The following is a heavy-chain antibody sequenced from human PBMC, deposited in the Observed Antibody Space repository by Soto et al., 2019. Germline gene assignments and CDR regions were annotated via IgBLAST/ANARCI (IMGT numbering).Heavy chain of an antibody. D-gene: IGHD1-20*01. CDR2: IYYSGST. Sequence: SETLSLTCTVSGGSISSYYWSWIRQPPGKGLEWIGYIYYSGSTNYNPSLKSRVTISVDTSKNQFSLKLSSVTAADTAVYYCARGGEKVYFDYGGQETLFTVSS. CDR3: ARGGEKVYFDY. J-gene: IGHJ4*02. CDR1: GGSISSYY. V-gene: IGHV4-59*01.